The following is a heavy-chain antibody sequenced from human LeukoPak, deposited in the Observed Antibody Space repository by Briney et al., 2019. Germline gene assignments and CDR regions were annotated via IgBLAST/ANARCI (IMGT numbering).Heavy chain of an antibody. V-gene: IGHV4-59*01. J-gene: IGHJ4*02. CDR2: IYSSGST. CDR3: ARVGDLNSSGYYYGSDY. Sequence: PSETLSLTCTGSGGSISSYYWSWIRQPPGKRLEWIGYIYSSGSTNYNPSLKSRVTISVDTSKNQFSLKLTSVTAADTAMYYCARVGDLNSSGYYYGSDYWGQGSLVTVPS. CDR1: GGSISSYY. D-gene: IGHD3-22*01.